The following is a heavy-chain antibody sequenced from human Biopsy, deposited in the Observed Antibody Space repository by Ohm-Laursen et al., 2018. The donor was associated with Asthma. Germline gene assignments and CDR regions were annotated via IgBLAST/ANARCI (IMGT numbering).Heavy chain of an antibody. CDR1: GFTFSGSW. D-gene: IGHD3-22*01. V-gene: IGHV3-53*01. Sequence: SLRLSCAASGFTFSGSWMIWVRQAPGKGLEWVSVIYSGGTSHTADSVRGRFTVSRDYSKNTLYLQMHSLRAEDTTVYYCARGDSSNWSHYYFDYWGQGTLVTVSS. CDR3: ARGDSSNWSHYYFDY. CDR2: IYSGGTS. J-gene: IGHJ4*02.